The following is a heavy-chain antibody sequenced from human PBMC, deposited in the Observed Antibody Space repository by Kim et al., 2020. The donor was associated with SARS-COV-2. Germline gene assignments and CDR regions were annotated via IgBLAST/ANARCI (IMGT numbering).Heavy chain of an antibody. Sequence: GGSLRLSCAASGFTVSSNYMSWVRQAPGKGLEWVSVIYSGGSTYYADSVKGRFTISRDNSKNTLYLQMNSLRAEDTDVYYCARDSGGNSFHYYGMDVWGQGTTVTVSS. CDR2: IYSGGST. CDR1: GFTVSSNY. CDR3: ARDSGGNSFHYYGMDV. D-gene: IGHD2-15*01. V-gene: IGHV3-53*01. J-gene: IGHJ6*02.